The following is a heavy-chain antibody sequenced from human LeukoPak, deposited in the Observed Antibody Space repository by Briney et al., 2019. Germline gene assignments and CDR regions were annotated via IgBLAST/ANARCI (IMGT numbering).Heavy chain of an antibody. CDR3: VRDSRHVPAY. Sequence: GGSLRLSCVASGFTVSTSYMTWVRQAPGKGLVWVSRINSDGSSTSYADSVKGRFTISRDNAKNTLYLQMNSLRAEDSAVYYCVRDSRHVPAYWGQGILVTVSS. J-gene: IGHJ4*02. CDR1: GFTVSTSY. V-gene: IGHV3-74*01. CDR2: INSDGSST.